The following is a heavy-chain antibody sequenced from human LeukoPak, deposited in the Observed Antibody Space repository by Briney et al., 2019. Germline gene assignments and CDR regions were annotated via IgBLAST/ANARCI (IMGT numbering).Heavy chain of an antibody. CDR1: GYTFTGYY. V-gene: IGHV1-2*02. Sequence: ASVKVSCKAPGYTFTGYYMQWVRQTPGQGLEWMGWINPNSGGANYAQKFQGRVTMTRETSISTAYLELSRLRSDDTAVYYCARRSSGNYALDIWGQGTMVTVSS. D-gene: IGHD3-22*01. J-gene: IGHJ3*02. CDR3: ARRSSGNYALDI. CDR2: INPNSGGA.